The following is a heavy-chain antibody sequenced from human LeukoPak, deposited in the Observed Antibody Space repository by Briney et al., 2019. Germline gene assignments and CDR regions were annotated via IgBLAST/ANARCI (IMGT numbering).Heavy chain of an antibody. D-gene: IGHD3-22*01. CDR3: ARDLTYYDSSGYHSVGY. Sequence: GASVKVSCKASGYTFTDYYMHWVRQAPGQGLEWMGIINPSGGSTSYAQKFQGRVTMTRDTSTSTVYMELSSLRSEDTAVYYCARDLTYYDSSGYHSVGYWGQGTLVTVSS. J-gene: IGHJ4*02. CDR1: GYTFTDYY. V-gene: IGHV1-46*01. CDR2: INPSGGST.